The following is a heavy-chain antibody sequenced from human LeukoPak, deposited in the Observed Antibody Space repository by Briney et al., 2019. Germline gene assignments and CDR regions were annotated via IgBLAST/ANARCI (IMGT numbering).Heavy chain of an antibody. CDR3: AREISGDSDTYYFDY. J-gene: IGHJ4*02. Sequence: GGSLRLSCAASGFTFNSYAMHWVRQAPGKGLGYVSAISHNGVGTYYANSVKDRFTISRDNSKNTLYLQMGSLRAEDLAVYYCAREISGDSDTYYFDYWGQGTLVTVSS. D-gene: IGHD4-17*01. CDR2: ISHNGVGT. CDR1: GFTFNSYA. V-gene: IGHV3-64*01.